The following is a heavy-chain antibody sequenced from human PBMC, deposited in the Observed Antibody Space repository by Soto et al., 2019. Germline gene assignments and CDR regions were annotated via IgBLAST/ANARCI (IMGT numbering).Heavy chain of an antibody. J-gene: IGHJ4*02. V-gene: IGHV1-3*01. Sequence: ASVKVSCKASGYTFTSYAMHWVRQAPGQRLEWMGWINAGNGNTKYSQKFQGRVTITRDTSASTAYMELSSLRSEDTAVYYCARDLPQYYYDSSGSNGYWGQGTLVTVSS. CDR3: ARDLPQYYYDSSGSNGY. CDR1: GYTFTSYA. D-gene: IGHD3-22*01. CDR2: INAGNGNT.